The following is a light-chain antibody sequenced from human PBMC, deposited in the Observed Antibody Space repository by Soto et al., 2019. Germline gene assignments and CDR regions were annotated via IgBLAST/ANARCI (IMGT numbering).Light chain of an antibody. CDR1: QSINNY. Sequence: DIQMTQSPSSLSASVGDRVTITCRASQSINNYLSWYQQKPGKAPKLLIYAASSLQGGVPSRFSGSGSATDFTLTISSLQPEDFATYYCQQSHTTRAFGPGTKVDIK. J-gene: IGKJ3*01. V-gene: IGKV1-39*01. CDR2: AAS. CDR3: QQSHTTRA.